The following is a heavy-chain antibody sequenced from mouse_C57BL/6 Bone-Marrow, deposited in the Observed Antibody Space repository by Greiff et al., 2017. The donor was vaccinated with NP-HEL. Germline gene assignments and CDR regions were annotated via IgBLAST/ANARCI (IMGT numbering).Heavy chain of an antibody. CDR1: GYTFTSYG. V-gene: IGHV1-81*01. CDR2: IYPRSGNT. Sequence: VQRVESGAELARPGASVKLSCKASGYTFTSYGISWVKQRTGQGLEWIGEIYPRSGNTYYNEKFKGKATLTADKSSSTAYMELRSLTSEDSAVYFCARWNYGKTDYWGQGTSVTVSS. J-gene: IGHJ4*01. D-gene: IGHD2-1*01. CDR3: ARWNYGKTDY.